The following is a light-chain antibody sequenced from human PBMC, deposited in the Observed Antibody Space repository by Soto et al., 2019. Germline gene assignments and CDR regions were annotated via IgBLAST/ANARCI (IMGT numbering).Light chain of an antibody. CDR1: SSDVGLYDY. CDR2: EVS. Sequence: QSALTQPASVSGSPGQSITISCTGTSSDVGLYDYVSWYQLHPGKAPKLMVFEVSNRPSGVSYRFSGSKSGNTASLTISGLQAEDEADYFCSSYSISSAYLFGTGTKLTVL. V-gene: IGLV2-14*01. J-gene: IGLJ1*01. CDR3: SSYSISSAYL.